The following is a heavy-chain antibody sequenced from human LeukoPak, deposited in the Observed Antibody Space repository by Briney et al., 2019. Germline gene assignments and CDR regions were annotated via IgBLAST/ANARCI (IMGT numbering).Heavy chain of an antibody. J-gene: IGHJ4*02. D-gene: IGHD6-6*01. Sequence: PGGSLRLSCAASGFTFSSYAMHWVRQAPGKGLEYVSAISSNGGSTYYANSVKGRFTISRDNSKNTLYLQMGSLRAEDMAVYYCARDGEAARPRAFDYWGQGTLVTVSS. CDR3: ARDGEAARPRAFDY. V-gene: IGHV3-64*01. CDR2: ISSNGGST. CDR1: GFTFSSYA.